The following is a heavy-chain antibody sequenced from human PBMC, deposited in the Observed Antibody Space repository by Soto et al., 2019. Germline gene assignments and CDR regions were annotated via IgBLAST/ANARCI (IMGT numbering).Heavy chain of an antibody. CDR2: ISGNGEII. V-gene: IGHV3-11*01. Sequence: PGGSLRLSCAASGFTFSDYYIHWIRRAPGKGLEWISYISGNGEIIQYAASARGRFTISRDNAENSVYLEIDGLRAEDTALYYCARDVDADFRTDFDYWGRGTLVTVSS. CDR3: ARDVDADFRTDFDY. CDR1: GFTFSDYY. J-gene: IGHJ4*02. D-gene: IGHD4-17*01.